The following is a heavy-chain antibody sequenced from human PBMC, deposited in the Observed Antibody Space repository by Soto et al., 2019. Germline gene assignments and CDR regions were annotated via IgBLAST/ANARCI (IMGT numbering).Heavy chain of an antibody. CDR1: GYSISSGYY. J-gene: IGHJ4*02. CDR2: IYHSGST. Sequence: SETLSLTCAVSGYSISSGYYWGWIRQPPGKGLEWIGSIYHSGSTHYNPSLKSRVTISVDTSKNQFSLKLSSVTAADTAVYYCARGRIAAAGYYFDYWGQGTLVTVSS. CDR3: ARGRIAAAGYYFDY. D-gene: IGHD6-13*01. V-gene: IGHV4-38-2*01.